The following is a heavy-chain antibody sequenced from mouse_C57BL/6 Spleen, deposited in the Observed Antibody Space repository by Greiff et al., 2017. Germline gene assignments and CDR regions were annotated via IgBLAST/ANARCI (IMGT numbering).Heavy chain of an antibody. D-gene: IGHD1-1*01. CDR2: IDPENGDT. V-gene: IGHV14-4*01. CDR1: GFNIKDDY. Sequence: VQLQQSGAELVRPGASVKLSCTASGFNIKDDYMHWVQQRPEQGLEWIGWIDPENGDTEYASKFQGKATIPADTTSTTAYLQLSSLTSEVTAVSYYTPLITTVPLDYWGQGTTLTVSS. J-gene: IGHJ2*01. CDR3: TPLITTVPLDY.